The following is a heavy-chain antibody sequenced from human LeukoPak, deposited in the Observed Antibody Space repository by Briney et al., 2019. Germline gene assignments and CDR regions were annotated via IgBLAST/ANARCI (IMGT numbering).Heavy chain of an antibody. CDR2: IYYSGNT. V-gene: IGHV4-31*03. CDR1: GTSISSGAYS. J-gene: IGHJ4*02. D-gene: IGHD3-3*01. CDR3: ARTITIFGALGYFDY. Sequence: PSQTLSLTCTVSGTSISSGAYSWSWVRQHPGKGLEGIAYIYYSGNTYYNPSLKRRVTISVDTSKNQFSLKLSSVTAADTAVYYCARTITIFGALGYFDYWGQGTLVTVSS.